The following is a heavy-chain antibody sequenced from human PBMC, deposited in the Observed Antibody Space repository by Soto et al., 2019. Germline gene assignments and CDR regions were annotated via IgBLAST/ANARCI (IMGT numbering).Heavy chain of an antibody. V-gene: IGHV6-1*01. CDR3: ARKFMSGAFDY. CDR1: GDSVSSNSVS. CDR2: TYYRSKWYN. Sequence: SQTLSLTCAISGDSVSSNSVSWNWIRQSPSRGLEWLGRTYYRSKWYNDYAASVKSRLTFNPDTSKNQFSLQLNSVTPEDTAVYYCARKFMSGAFDYWGQGTLVTVSS. D-gene: IGHD3-10*01. J-gene: IGHJ4*02.